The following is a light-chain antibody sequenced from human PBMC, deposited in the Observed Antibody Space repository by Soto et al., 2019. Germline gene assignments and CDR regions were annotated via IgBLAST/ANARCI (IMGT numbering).Light chain of an antibody. J-gene: IGKJ2*01. CDR3: QQYDRFPYT. CDR1: QSISNW. CDR2: KAS. Sequence: DLQMTQSPSTLSASVGDTVTITCRASQSISNWLAWYQQKPGQAPKLLIHKASTLESGVPSRFSGSGSRTEFTLTISSLQPDDFATFYCQQYDRFPYTFGQGTKLEIK. V-gene: IGKV1-5*03.